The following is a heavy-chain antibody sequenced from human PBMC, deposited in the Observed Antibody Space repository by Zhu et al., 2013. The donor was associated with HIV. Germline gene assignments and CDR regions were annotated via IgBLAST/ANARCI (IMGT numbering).Heavy chain of an antibody. CDR1: GGTFSSYT. J-gene: IGHJ4*02. Sequence: QVQLVQSGAEVKKPGSSVKVSCKASGGTFSSYTISWVRQAPGQGLEWMGRIIPILGIANYAQKFQGRVTITADKSTSTAYMELSSLRSEDTAVYYCARDSGPMVRGVMPYRYFDYWGQGTLVTVSS. CDR3: ARDSGPMVRGVMPYRYFDY. CDR2: IIPILGIA. D-gene: IGHD3-10*01. V-gene: IGHV1-69*08.